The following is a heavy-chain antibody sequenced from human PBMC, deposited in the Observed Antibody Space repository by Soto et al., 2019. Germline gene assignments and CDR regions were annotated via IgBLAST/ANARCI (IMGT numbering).Heavy chain of an antibody. CDR3: ARRGYDFWSGLDV. V-gene: IGHV5-10-1*03. Sequence: EVQLVQSGAEVKKPGESLRISCKGSGYNFTSYWIIWVRQMPGKGLEWMGNIDPTDSFTNYSPSFQGHVTISTDKSMSTAYLQWGTLKASDTAMYYCARRGYDFWSGLDVWGQGTTVT. D-gene: IGHD3-3*01. J-gene: IGHJ6*02. CDR2: IDPTDSFT. CDR1: GYNFTSYW.